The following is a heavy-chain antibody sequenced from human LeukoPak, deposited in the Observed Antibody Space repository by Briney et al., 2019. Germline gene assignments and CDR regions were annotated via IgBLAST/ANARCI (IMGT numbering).Heavy chain of an antibody. CDR1: GGSISSYY. CDR3: ARGDYYYYYYMDV. V-gene: IGHV4-59*01. Sequence: SETLSLTCTVSGGSISSYYWSWIRQPPGKGLEWIGYINYSGSTNYNPSLKSRVTISVDTSKNQLSLKLSSVTAADTAVYYCARGDYYYYYYMDVWGKGTTVTVSS. CDR2: INYSGST. J-gene: IGHJ6*03.